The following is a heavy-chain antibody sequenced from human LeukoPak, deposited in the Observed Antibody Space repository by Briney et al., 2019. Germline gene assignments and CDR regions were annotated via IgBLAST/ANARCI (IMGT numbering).Heavy chain of an antibody. CDR3: AELGITMIGGV. Sequence: PGGSLRLSCAASGFTFDDYAMHWVRQAPGKGLEWVSGISWNSGSVAYADSVKGRFTISRDNAKNSLYLQMNSLRAEDTAVYYCAELGITMIGGVWGKGTTVTISS. CDR2: ISWNSGSV. J-gene: IGHJ6*04. CDR1: GFTFDDYA. V-gene: IGHV3-9*01. D-gene: IGHD3-10*02.